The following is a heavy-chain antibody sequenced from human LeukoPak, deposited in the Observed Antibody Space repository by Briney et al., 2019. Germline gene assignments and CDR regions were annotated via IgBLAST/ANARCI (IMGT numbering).Heavy chain of an antibody. Sequence: SQTLSLTCVVSGGSISSGGYSWNWIRQPPGKGLEWIVYIYHSGSTYYNPSLKSRVTLSLDRSKNQFSLKLSSVTAADTAVYYCARAIIWGDRTWISPSDAFDIWGQGTVVTVSS. CDR3: ARAIIWGDRTWISPSDAFDI. CDR1: GGSISSGGYS. V-gene: IGHV4-30-2*01. CDR2: IYHSGST. D-gene: IGHD5-12*01. J-gene: IGHJ3*02.